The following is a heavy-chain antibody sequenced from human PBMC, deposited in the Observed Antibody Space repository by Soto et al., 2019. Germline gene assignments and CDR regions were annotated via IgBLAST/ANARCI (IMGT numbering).Heavy chain of an antibody. J-gene: IGHJ4*02. D-gene: IGHD5-18*01. V-gene: IGHV4-31*03. CDR3: ARGLIIGYSYGEFDY. Sequence: SSETLSLTCTVSGASITSDDFYCSWIRQHPGKGLEWIGYMYHSGNTYYNPSLRGRLTMSLDTSKNQFSLKLTSVTAADTAVYYCARGLIIGYSYGEFDYWGQGTLVTVSS. CDR1: GASITSDDFY. CDR2: MYHSGNT.